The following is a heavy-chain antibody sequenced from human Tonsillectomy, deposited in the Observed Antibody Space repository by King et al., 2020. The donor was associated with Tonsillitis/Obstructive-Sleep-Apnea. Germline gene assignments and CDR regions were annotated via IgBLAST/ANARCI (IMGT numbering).Heavy chain of an antibody. J-gene: IGHJ4*02. CDR1: GFSFDDYA. CDR3: AKDGDAYGGIRFDY. CDR2: ISGDGIST. D-gene: IGHD4-23*01. Sequence: VQLVESGGGVVQPGGSLRLSCAASGFSFDDYAMHWVRQAPRKGLEWVSLISGDGISTYYADSVKGRFTISRDNSKNSQYLQMNSLRTEDTALYYCAKDGDAYGGIRFDYWGQGTQATVSS. V-gene: IGHV3-43*02.